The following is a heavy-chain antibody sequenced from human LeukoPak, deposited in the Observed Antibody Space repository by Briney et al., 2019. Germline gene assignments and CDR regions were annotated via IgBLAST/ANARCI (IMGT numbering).Heavy chain of an antibody. D-gene: IGHD6-19*01. V-gene: IGHV3-30*18. CDR3: AKDLTAVAAAFDY. CDR1: GFTFSSYG. J-gene: IGHJ4*02. CDR2: ISYDGSNK. Sequence: PGGSLRLSCAASGFTFSSYGMHWVRQAPGKGLEWVAVISYDGSNKYYADPVKGRFTISRDNSKNTLYLQMNSLRAEDTAVYYCAKDLTAVAAAFDYWGQGTLVTVSS.